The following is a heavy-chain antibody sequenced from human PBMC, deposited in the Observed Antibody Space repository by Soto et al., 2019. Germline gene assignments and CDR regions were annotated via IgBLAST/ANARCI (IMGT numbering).Heavy chain of an antibody. CDR2: IYYSGST. J-gene: IGHJ4*02. V-gene: IGHV4-59*08. CDR1: GGSISSYY. CDR3: ARRWGYAIDY. D-gene: IGHD2-8*01. Sequence: QVQLQESGPGLVKPSETLSLTCTVSGGSISSYYWSWIRQPPGKGLEWIGYIYYSGSTNYNPSLKSRVTISVDTSKNQFSLKLSFVTAAATAVYYCARRWGYAIDYWGQGTLVTVSS.